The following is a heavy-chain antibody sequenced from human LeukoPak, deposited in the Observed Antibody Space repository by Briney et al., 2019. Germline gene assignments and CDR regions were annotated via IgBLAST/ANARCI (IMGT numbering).Heavy chain of an antibody. Sequence: GGSLRLSCAASGFTFSSYAMHWVRQAPGKGLEWVAVISYDGSNKYYADSVKGRFTISRDNSKNTLYLQMNSLRAEDTAVYYCAKVSYPVVAAKLTRASGAHFDYWGQGTLVTVSS. CDR3: AKVSYPVVAAKLTRASGAHFDY. V-gene: IGHV3-30-3*01. CDR2: ISYDGSNK. J-gene: IGHJ4*02. D-gene: IGHD2-15*01. CDR1: GFTFSSYA.